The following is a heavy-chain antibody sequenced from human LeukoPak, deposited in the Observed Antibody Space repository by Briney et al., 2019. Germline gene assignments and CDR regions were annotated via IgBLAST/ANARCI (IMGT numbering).Heavy chain of an antibody. CDR2: IYESGST. D-gene: IGHD3-3*01. J-gene: IGHJ4*02. CDR3: ASLRERSYYARGFDY. CDR1: DYSIRNGYF. V-gene: IGHV4-38-2*02. Sequence: MTSETLSLTCTVSDYSIRNGYFWGWIRQPPGKGLEWIGSIYESGSTHYNPSLKSRVTISVDTSKNQFSLKLSSVTAADTAVYYCASLRERSYYARGFDYWGQGTLVTVSS.